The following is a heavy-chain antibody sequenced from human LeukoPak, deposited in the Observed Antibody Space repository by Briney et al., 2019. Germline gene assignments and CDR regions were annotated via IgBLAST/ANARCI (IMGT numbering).Heavy chain of an antibody. J-gene: IGHJ6*02. V-gene: IGHV3-74*01. Sequence: GGSLRLSCAASGFTFSSYWMHWVRHAPGKGLVWVSRINSDGSSTSYADSVKGRFTISRDNAKNTLYLQMNSLRAEDTAVYYCARVPYSYGSTLYYYYGMDVWGQGTTVTVSS. CDR3: ARVPYSYGSTLYYYYGMDV. CDR1: GFTFSSYW. D-gene: IGHD5-18*01. CDR2: INSDGSST.